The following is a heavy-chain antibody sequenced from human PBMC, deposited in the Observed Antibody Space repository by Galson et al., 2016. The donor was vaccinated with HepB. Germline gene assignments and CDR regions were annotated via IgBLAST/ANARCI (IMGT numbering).Heavy chain of an antibody. Sequence: SVKVSCKASGYPFTTYAIHWVHQAPGQRLEWMGWINAGKGYTEYSQKFQGRVTITRDTSASTAYLELSSLRSEDTAVYYCAGPGYSSSWYLFDYWGQGILVTVSS. CDR3: AGPGYSSSWYLFDY. CDR1: GYPFTTYA. J-gene: IGHJ4*02. D-gene: IGHD6-13*01. CDR2: INAGKGYT. V-gene: IGHV1-3*01.